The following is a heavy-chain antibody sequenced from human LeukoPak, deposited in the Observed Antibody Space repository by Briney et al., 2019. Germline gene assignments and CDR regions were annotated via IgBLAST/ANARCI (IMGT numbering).Heavy chain of an antibody. V-gene: IGHV4-34*01. CDR2: INHSGST. D-gene: IGHD1-14*01. CDR3: ARHGRYYYYYYMDV. CDR1: GGSFSGYY. J-gene: IGHJ6*03. Sequence: SETLSLTCAVYGGSFSGYYWSWIRQPPGKGLEWIGEINHSGSTNYNPSLKSRVTISVDTSKNQFPLKLSSVTAADTAVYYCARHGRYYYYYYMDVWGKGTTVTISS.